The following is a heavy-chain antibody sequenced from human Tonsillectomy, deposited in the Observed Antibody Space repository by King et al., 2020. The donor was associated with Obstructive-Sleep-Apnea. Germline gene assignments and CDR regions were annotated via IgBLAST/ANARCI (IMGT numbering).Heavy chain of an antibody. D-gene: IGHD2-15*01. Sequence: VQLVQSGGGVVQPGRSLRLSFAASEFTFRSYGMHWVRQAPGKGLARVAFIRYDGSNKYYADSVKGRFTLSRDNSKNTLYLQMHNLRADVKSGYYCARDYCSGGSCRGRGDAFDIWGQGTMVTVSS. V-gene: IGHV3-30*02. CDR2: IRYDGSNK. CDR1: EFTFRSYG. J-gene: IGHJ3*02. CDR3: ARDYCSGGSCRGRGDAFDI.